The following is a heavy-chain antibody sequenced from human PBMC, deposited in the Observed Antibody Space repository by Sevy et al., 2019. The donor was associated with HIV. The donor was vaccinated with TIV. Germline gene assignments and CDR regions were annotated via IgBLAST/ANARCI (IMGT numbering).Heavy chain of an antibody. CDR1: GFTFSKYS. J-gene: IGHJ4*02. CDR3: AREGCTKPHDY. D-gene: IGHD2-8*01. Sequence: GGSLRLSCAASGFTFSKYSMSWVRQPPGKGLEWVSTLSFGCGEINHADSVKGRFTISRDNSKYSLYLQMNNLRAEDTAVYYCAREGCTKPHDYWGQGTLVTVSS. CDR2: LSFGCGEI. V-gene: IGHV3-23*01.